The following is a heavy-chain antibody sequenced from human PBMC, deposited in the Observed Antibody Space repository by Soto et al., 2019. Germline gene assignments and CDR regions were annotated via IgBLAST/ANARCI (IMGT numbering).Heavy chain of an antibody. J-gene: IGHJ6*02. CDR3: AKGHYYDFWSAKRYYGVDV. Sequence: DVQLLESGGGLVQPGGSLRLSCGASGFTFNNYAMSWVRQAPGKGLAWVSGISGGGGSIYYADSVKGRFTISRDNSKNTLYLQMNSLRAEDTALYYCAKGHYYDFWSAKRYYGVDVWGLGTTVTVSS. CDR1: GFTFNNYA. CDR2: ISGGGGSI. D-gene: IGHD3-3*01. V-gene: IGHV3-23*01.